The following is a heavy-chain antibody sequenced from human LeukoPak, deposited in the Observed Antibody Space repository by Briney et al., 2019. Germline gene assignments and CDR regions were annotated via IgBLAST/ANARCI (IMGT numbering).Heavy chain of an antibody. CDR2: IYHSGST. Sequence: SETLSLTCAVSGGSISSSNWWSWVRQPPVKGLEWIGEIYHSGSTNYNPSLKSRVTISVDKSKNQFSLKLSSVTAADTAVYYCARKDYYDPYYFDYWGQGTLVTVSS. J-gene: IGHJ4*02. D-gene: IGHD3-22*01. CDR1: GGSISSSNW. CDR3: ARKDYYDPYYFDY. V-gene: IGHV4-4*02.